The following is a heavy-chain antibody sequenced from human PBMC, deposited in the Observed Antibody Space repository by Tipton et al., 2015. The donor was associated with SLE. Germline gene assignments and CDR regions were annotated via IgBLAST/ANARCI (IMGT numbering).Heavy chain of an antibody. CDR1: GGSISSYY. V-gene: IGHV4-59*01. D-gene: IGHD2-2*01. CDR3: ARDKSYCSSTRCDCWCFHL. J-gene: IGHJ2*01. CDR2: IYYSGST. Sequence: TLSLTCTVSGGSISSYYWSWIRQPPGKGLEWIGYIYYSGSTNYNPPLKSRVTISVDTSKNQFSLKLSSVTGADSAVYYCARDKSYCSSTRCDCWCFHLRGRVTLVTLPS.